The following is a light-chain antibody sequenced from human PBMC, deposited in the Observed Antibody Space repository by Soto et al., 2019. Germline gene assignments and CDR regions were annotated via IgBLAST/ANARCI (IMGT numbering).Light chain of an antibody. V-gene: IGLV2-14*01. CDR1: SSDVGGYNY. Sequence: QSVLTQPASVSGSPGQSITISCTGTSSDVGGYNYVSWYQQHPDKAPQLLIYEVNRRPSGVSNRFSGSKSGNTASLTISGLQAEDEGDYYCVSYTTSSTSPYVFGTGTKLTVL. J-gene: IGLJ1*01. CDR2: EVN. CDR3: VSYTTSSTSPYV.